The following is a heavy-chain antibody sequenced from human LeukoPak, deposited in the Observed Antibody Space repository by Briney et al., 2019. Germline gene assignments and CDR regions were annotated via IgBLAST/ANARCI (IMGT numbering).Heavy chain of an antibody. CDR1: GGSISSYY. J-gene: IGHJ6*03. V-gene: IGHV4-4*07. D-gene: IGHD2-15*01. CDR2: IYTSGST. Sequence: SETLSLTCTVSGGSISSYYWSWIRQPAGKGLEWIGRIYTSGSTNYNPSLKSRVTMSVDTSKNQFSLKLSSVTAADTAVYYCARDNCSGGSCYVSSYYYYYMDVWGKGTTVTISS. CDR3: ARDNCSGGSCYVSSYYYYYMDV.